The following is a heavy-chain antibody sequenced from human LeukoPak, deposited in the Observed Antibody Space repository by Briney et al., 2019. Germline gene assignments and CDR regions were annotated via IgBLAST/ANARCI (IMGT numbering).Heavy chain of an antibody. CDR1: GGSISNSSYY. J-gene: IGHJ4*02. CDR2: IYYSGST. Sequence: SETLSLTCSVSGGSISNSSYYWGWIRPPPGKELEWVEIIYYSGSTYYNPSLKSRVTISIDTSKNHFSLKMSSVTAADTAVYYCARVNGFTGTFDYWGQGTLVTVSS. CDR3: ARVNGFTGTFDY. D-gene: IGHD1-1*01. V-gene: IGHV4-39*07.